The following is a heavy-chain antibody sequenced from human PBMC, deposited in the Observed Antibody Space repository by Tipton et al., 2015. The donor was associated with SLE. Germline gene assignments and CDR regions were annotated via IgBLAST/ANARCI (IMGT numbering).Heavy chain of an antibody. J-gene: IGHJ4*02. CDR3: ARVVTGTWGY. CDR1: VGSISSYY. CDR2: IYYTGST. D-gene: IGHD1-7*01. V-gene: IGHV4-59*12. Sequence: TLSLTCTVSVGSISSYYWSWIRQPPGKGLDWIGYIYYTGSTNYNPSLKSRVTISVDTSKNQFSLKLRSVTAADTAVYYCARVVTGTWGYWGQGTLVTVSS.